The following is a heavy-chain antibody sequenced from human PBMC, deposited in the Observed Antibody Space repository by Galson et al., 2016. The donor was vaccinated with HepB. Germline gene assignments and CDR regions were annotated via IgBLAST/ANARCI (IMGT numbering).Heavy chain of an antibody. Sequence: SLRLSCAASGFTFSWFGMHWVRQAPGKGLEWVAVIWYDGSNKYYAGSVKGRFTISRDNSKNTLHLQMNSLRGEDTAVYYCASEILGHCSGGSCYTGDHWGQGTLVTVSS. CDR2: IWYDGSNK. CDR1: GFTFSWFG. V-gene: IGHV3-33*08. D-gene: IGHD2-15*01. CDR3: ASEILGHCSGGSCYTGDH. J-gene: IGHJ4*02.